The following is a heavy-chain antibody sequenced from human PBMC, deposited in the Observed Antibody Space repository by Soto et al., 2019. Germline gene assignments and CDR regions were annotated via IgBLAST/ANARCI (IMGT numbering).Heavy chain of an antibody. V-gene: IGHV1-18*01. CDR1: VYAFRFG. CDR3: ATYYFGSGSYYRFDN. D-gene: IGHD3-10*01. Sequence: XSVKIACKASVYAFRFGFSCVRQAPGQGLEWMGWISASDGSTNSASKFRGRISMTTDTSTHTAYLDLLSLTSDDTAMYFCATYYFGSGSYYRFDNWGQGPRVTVSS. CDR2: ISASDGST. J-gene: IGHJ4*02.